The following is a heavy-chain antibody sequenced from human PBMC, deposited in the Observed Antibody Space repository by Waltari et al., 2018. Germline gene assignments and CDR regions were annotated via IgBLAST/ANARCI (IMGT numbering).Heavy chain of an antibody. Sequence: QMQLVQSGAEVKKPGASVQVSCKASGYTFSDYDINWVRQATGHGLEWMGWINPKSGNTVSAQNFQDRVTITRDPSTSTVYMELSSLRSDDAAVYYCARVHYDFWSGYYIWGQGTLVTVPS. CDR3: ARVHYDFWSGYYI. CDR2: INPKSGNT. V-gene: IGHV1-8*02. D-gene: IGHD3-3*01. CDR1: GYTFSDYD. J-gene: IGHJ4*02.